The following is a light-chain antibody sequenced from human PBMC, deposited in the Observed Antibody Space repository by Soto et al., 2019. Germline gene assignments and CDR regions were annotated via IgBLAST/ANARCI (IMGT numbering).Light chain of an antibody. J-gene: IGKJ5*01. CDR3: QQYGSSIT. Sequence: ILWTQSPGTLSLSPGERATLSCRASQSVSSSYLAWYHQKPGQAPRLLIFGASSRATGIPDRLSGSGSGTDFTLTISRQEPEDFAVYYCQQYGSSITFGQGTRLEIK. CDR1: QSVSSSY. CDR2: GAS. V-gene: IGKV3-20*01.